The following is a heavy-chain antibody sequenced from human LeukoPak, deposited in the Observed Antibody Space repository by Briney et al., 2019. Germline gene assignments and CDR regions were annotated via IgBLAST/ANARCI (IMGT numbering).Heavy chain of an antibody. D-gene: IGHD6-13*01. CDR1: GGSISSSSYG. Sequence: SETLSLTCTVSGGSISSSSYGWGWIRQRPGKGLEWIGSIYYIGRTYYNPSLNSRATISADTSKTQFSLELSSVTAPHTAINFCARQQQKLVHSWNYYYMDVWGKGTTVTISS. V-gene: IGHV4-39*01. CDR3: ARQQQKLVHSWNYYYMDV. J-gene: IGHJ6*03. CDR2: IYYIGRT.